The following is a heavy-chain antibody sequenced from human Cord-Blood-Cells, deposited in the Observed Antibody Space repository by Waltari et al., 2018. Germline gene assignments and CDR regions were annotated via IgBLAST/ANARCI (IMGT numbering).Heavy chain of an antibody. D-gene: IGHD2-2*01. Sequence: QLQMQESGAGLVKPSETLSLTCTVSGSSNGGSCYYWVWIRQPPGKGLEWIGSIYYSGSTYYNPSLKIRVTISVDTSKNQFALKLSSVTAADSAVYYCARQDMVVVPAAIGYFDYWGQGTLVTVSS. CDR3: ARQDMVVVPAAIGYFDY. CDR1: GSSNGGSCYY. V-gene: IGHV4-39*01. CDR2: IYYSGST. J-gene: IGHJ4*02.